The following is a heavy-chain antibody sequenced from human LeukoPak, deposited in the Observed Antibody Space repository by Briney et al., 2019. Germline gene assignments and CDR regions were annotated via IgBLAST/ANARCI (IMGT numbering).Heavy chain of an antibody. CDR3: ARGRSRVFGDYTGNYYYYGMDV. J-gene: IGHJ6*02. CDR1: GGTLSSYA. Sequence: GASVKVSCKASGGTLSSYAISWVRQAPGQGLEWMGGIIPIFGAANYAQKFQGRVTITADESTSTAYMELSSLRSEDTAVYYCARGRSRVFGDYTGNYYYYGMDVWGQGTTVTVSS. V-gene: IGHV1-69*01. D-gene: IGHD4-17*01. CDR2: IIPIFGAA.